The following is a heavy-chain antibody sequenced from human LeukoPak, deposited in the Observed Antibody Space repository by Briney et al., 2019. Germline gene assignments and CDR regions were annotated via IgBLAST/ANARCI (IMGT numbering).Heavy chain of an antibody. Sequence: SETLSLTCTVSGGSISSYYWSWIRQPPGKGLDWIGYIYYSGSTNYNPSLKSRVTISVDTSKNQFSLKLSSVTAADTAVYYCARHFSLAYYFDYWGQGTLVAVSS. CDR3: ARHFSLAYYFDY. CDR1: GGSISSYY. CDR2: IYYSGST. J-gene: IGHJ4*02. V-gene: IGHV4-59*08. D-gene: IGHD3-3*01.